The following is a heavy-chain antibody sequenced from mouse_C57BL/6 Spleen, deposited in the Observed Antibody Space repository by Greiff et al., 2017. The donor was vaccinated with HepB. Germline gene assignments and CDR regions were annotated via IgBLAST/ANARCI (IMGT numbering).Heavy chain of an antibody. CDR1: GYTFTDYE. Sequence: SGAELVRPGASVTLSFKASGYTFTDYEMHWVKQTPVHGLEWIGAIDPETGGTAYNQKFKGKAILTADKSSSTAYMELRSLTSEDSAVYYCTRRALFAYWGQGTLVTVSA. CDR2: IDPETGGT. V-gene: IGHV1-15*01. CDR3: TRRALFAY. J-gene: IGHJ3*01.